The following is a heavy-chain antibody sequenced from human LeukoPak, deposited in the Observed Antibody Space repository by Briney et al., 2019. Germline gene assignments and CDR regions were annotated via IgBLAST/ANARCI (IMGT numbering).Heavy chain of an antibody. CDR3: AKDRSIAAAGPGGDY. D-gene: IGHD6-13*01. Sequence: PGRSLRLSCAASGFTFSSYGMHWVRQAPGKGLEWVAVISYDGSNKYYADSVKGRFTISRDNSKNTLYLQMNSLGAEDTAVYYCAKDRSIAAAGPGGDYWGQGTLVTVSS. J-gene: IGHJ4*02. V-gene: IGHV3-30*18. CDR1: GFTFSSYG. CDR2: ISYDGSNK.